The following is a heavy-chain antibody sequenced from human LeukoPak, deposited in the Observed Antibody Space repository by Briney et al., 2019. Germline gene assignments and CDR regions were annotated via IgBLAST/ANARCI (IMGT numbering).Heavy chain of an antibody. J-gene: IGHJ4*02. CDR2: ISSSGNTK. V-gene: IGHV3-48*04. D-gene: IGHD1-26*01. CDR1: GFTFSSYW. CDR3: PRGSEWDLLGSCDY. Sequence: GGSLRLSCAASGFTFSSYWMSWVRQAPGKGLEWVSYISSSGNTKYYADSVRGRFTISRDNAKNSLYLQMNNLRAEDTAVYYCPRGSEWDLLGSCDYWGQGTLVTVSS.